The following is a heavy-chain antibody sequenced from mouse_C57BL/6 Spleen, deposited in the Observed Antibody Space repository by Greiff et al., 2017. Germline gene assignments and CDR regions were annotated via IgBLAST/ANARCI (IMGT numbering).Heavy chain of an antibody. J-gene: IGHJ3*01. CDR1: GYTFTDYE. CDR2: IDPETGGT. D-gene: IGHD1-1*01. V-gene: IGHV1-15*01. Sequence: QVQLQQSGAELVRPGASVTLSCKASGYTFTDYEMHWVKQTPVHGLEWIGAIDPETGGTAYNQKFKGKAILTADKSSSTAYMELRSLTSEDSAVYYCTPGSSPWFAYWGQGTLVTVSA. CDR3: TPGSSPWFAY.